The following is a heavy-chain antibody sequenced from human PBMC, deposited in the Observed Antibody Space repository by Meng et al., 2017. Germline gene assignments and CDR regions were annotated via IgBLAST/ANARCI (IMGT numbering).Heavy chain of an antibody. J-gene: IGHJ4*02. Sequence: QVQVGQVGAGAKEPRAAGKVSGKSSGYTYTSNSISWVRQGPGQGLEWVGWISAYNGNTNYARELQGRVTMTTDTSTSTAYMELRSLRSDDTAVYYCARGGIAVAIDYWGQGALVTVSS. CDR2: ISAYNGNT. CDR1: GYTYTSNS. CDR3: ARGGIAVAIDY. D-gene: IGHD6-19*01. V-gene: IGHV1-18*01.